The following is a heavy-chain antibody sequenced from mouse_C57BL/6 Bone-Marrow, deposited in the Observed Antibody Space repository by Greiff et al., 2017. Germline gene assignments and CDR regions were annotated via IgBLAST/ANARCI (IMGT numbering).Heavy chain of an antibody. CDR2: IYPGGGYT. CDR3: ARIYYGTGYAMDY. CDR1: GYTFTNYW. V-gene: IGHV1-63*01. Sequence: QVQLQQSGAELVRPGTSVKMSCKASGYTFTNYWIGWAKQRPGHGLEWIGDIYPGGGYTNYNEKFKGKATLTADKSSSTTYMQFSSLTSEDSTIYYCARIYYGTGYAMDYWGQGTSVTVSS. D-gene: IGHD2-1*01. J-gene: IGHJ4*01.